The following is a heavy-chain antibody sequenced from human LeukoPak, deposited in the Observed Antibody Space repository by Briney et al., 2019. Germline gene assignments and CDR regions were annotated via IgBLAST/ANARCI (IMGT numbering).Heavy chain of an antibody. CDR3: AREMATDY. CDR1: GFTFSSYA. J-gene: IGHJ4*02. D-gene: IGHD5-24*01. CDR2: ISYDGSNK. V-gene: IGHV3-30-3*01. Sequence: GGSPRLSCAASGFTFSSYAMHWVRQAPGKGLEWVAVISYDGSNKYYADSVKGRFTISRDNSKNTLYLQMNSLRAEDTAVYYCAREMATDYWGQGTLVTVSS.